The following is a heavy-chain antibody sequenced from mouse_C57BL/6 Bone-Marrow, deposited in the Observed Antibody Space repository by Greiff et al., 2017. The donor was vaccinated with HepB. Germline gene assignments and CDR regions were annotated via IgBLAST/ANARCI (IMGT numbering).Heavy chain of an antibody. V-gene: IGHV5-12*01. D-gene: IGHD1-1*01. Sequence: EVQRVESGGGLVQPGGSLKLSCAASGFTFSDYYMYWVRQTPEKRLEWVAYISNGGGSTYYPDTVKGRFTISRDNAKNTLYLQMSRLKSEDTDMYYCARGPITTVVAYYFDYWGQGTTLTVSS. CDR3: ARGPITTVVAYYFDY. CDR1: GFTFSDYY. J-gene: IGHJ2*01. CDR2: ISNGGGST.